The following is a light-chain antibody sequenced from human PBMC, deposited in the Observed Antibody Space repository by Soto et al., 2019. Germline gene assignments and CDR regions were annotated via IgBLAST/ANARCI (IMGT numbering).Light chain of an antibody. CDR1: QSLSSNY. CDR2: GAS. J-gene: IGKJ3*01. CDR3: QHFGISPFT. Sequence: EIVLTQSPGTLSLSPGERATLSCRASQSLSSNYLAWYQQKPGQAPRLLIYGASSRATGIPDRFSGSGSGTDFTLTISRLEPEDFAVYYCQHFGISPFTFGPGTKVDIK. V-gene: IGKV3-20*01.